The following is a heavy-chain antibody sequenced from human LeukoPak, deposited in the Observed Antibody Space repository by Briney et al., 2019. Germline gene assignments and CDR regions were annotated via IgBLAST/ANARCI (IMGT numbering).Heavy chain of an antibody. CDR1: GLTFSNYA. CDR2: ISDSGVST. Sequence: QTGGSLRLSCAASGLTFSNYAMSWVRQAPGKGLEWVSVISDSGVSTYYADSVKGRFTISRDNSKNTLYLQVNSLRAEDTAIYYCAREVGQFDSWGQGTLVTVSS. CDR3: AREVGQFDS. D-gene: IGHD3-10*01. J-gene: IGHJ4*02. V-gene: IGHV3-23*01.